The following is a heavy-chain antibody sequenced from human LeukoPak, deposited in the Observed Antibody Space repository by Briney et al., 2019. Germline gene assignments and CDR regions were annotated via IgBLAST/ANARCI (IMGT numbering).Heavy chain of an antibody. D-gene: IGHD3-10*01. Sequence: GASVKVSCKASGYTFTGYYMHWVRQAPGQGLEWMGWINPNSGGTNYAQKFQGRVTMTRDTSISTAYMELSRLRSDDTAVYYCARVVTSPSVRGYNWFDPWGQGTLVTVSS. CDR1: GYTFTGYY. CDR3: ARVVTSPSVRGYNWFDP. CDR2: INPNSGGT. J-gene: IGHJ5*02. V-gene: IGHV1-2*02.